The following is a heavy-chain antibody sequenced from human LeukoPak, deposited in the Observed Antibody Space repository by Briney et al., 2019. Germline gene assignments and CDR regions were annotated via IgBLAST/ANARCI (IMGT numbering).Heavy chain of an antibody. CDR2: INHSGST. D-gene: IGHD3-10*01. V-gene: IGHV4-34*01. CDR3: ARHPKGGHISMVRGVRAKGYYFDY. J-gene: IGHJ4*02. CDR1: GGSFSGYY. Sequence: SETLSLTCTVYGGSFSGYYWSWIRQPPGKWLEWIGEINHSGSTNYNASLKSRVTISVDTSKNQFSLKLSSVTAADTAVYYCARHPKGGHISMVRGVRAKGYYFDYWGQGTLVTVSS.